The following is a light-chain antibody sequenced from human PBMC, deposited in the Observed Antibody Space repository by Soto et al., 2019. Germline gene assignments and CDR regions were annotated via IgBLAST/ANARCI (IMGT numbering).Light chain of an antibody. CDR1: QSILYNSNNKNH. V-gene: IGKV4-1*01. J-gene: IGKJ1*01. CDR2: WAS. CDR3: QQYYTSPWT. Sequence: DIVMTQSPDSLAVSLGERATINCKSSQSILYNSNNKNHLAWYQQKAGQPPKLLIYWASTRESGVPGRFSGSGSGTDFTLTISSLQAEDVAVYYCQQYYTSPWTFGQGTKVEIK.